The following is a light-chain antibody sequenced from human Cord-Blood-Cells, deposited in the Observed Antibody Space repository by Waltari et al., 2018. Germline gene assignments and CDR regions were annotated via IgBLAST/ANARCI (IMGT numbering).Light chain of an antibody. V-gene: IGKV1-8*01. CDR2: AAS. CDR1: QGISSY. CDR3: QQYYSYPLT. J-gene: IGKJ4*01. Sequence: AIRMTQSPSSCSASTGDRVTITCRASQGISSYLAWYQQKPGKAPKLLIYAASTLQSGVPSRFSGSGSGTDFTLTISCLQSEDFATDYCQQYYSYPLTFGGGTKVEIK.